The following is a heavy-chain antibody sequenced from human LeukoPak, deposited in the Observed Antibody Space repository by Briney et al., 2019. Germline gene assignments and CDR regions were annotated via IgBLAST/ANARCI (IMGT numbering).Heavy chain of an antibody. CDR1: GFTFSSYA. V-gene: IGHV3-23*01. J-gene: IGHJ6*03. CDR2: ISGSGGST. Sequence: GGSLRLSCAASGFTFSSYAMSWVRQAPGKGLEWVSAISGSGGSTYYADSVKGRFTISRDNSKNTLYLQMNSLRAEDTAVYYCANGPPRFGYYYYMDVWGKGTTVTVSS. CDR3: ANGPPRFGYYYYMDV. D-gene: IGHD3-10*01.